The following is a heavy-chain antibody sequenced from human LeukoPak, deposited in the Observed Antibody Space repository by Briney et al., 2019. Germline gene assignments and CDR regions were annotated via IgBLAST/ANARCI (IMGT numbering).Heavy chain of an antibody. Sequence: GGSLRLSCAASGFTFSTYSMNWVRQAPGKGLEWVSYITSSSSTIYYADSVRGRFTIFRENAKNSLYLQMNSLRVEDTAIYYCARSIQFGIWFDPWGQGTLVTVSS. V-gene: IGHV3-48*01. J-gene: IGHJ5*02. CDR2: ITSSSSTI. D-gene: IGHD5-24*01. CDR1: GFTFSTYS. CDR3: ARSIQFGIWFDP.